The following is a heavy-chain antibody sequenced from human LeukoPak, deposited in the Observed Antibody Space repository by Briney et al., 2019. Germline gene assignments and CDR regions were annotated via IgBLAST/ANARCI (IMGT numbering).Heavy chain of an antibody. D-gene: IGHD3-10*01. CDR1: GGSISSSNW. CDR3: ARVSYYGSGSYLAYYYYYGMDV. Sequence: SETLSLTCAVSGGSISSSNWWSWVRQPPGKGLEWIGEIYHSGSTNYNPSLKSRVTISVDKSKNQFSLKLSSLTAADTAVYYCARVSYYGSGSYLAYYYYYGMDVWGQGTTVTVSS. V-gene: IGHV4-4*02. CDR2: IYHSGST. J-gene: IGHJ6*02.